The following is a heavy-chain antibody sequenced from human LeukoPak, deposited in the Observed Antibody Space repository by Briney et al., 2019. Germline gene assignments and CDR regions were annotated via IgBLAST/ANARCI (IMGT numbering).Heavy chain of an antibody. Sequence: SETLSLTCTVSGASVNGGSYYWSWIRQPPGKGLEWIGYTYYSGSTDYNPSLKRRVNISVDTSKNQFSLKLSSATAADTAVYYCARAGYCSGGTCYPLGDNWGQGTLVTVSS. D-gene: IGHD2-15*01. CDR3: ARAGYCSGGTCYPLGDN. J-gene: IGHJ4*02. V-gene: IGHV4-61*01. CDR1: GASVNGGSYY. CDR2: TYYSGST.